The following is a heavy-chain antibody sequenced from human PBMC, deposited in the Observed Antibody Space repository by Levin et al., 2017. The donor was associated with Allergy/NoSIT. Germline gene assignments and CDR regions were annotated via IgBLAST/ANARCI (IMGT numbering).Heavy chain of an antibody. CDR3: AKDYVLINYDLWSGTCGH. Sequence: HPGGSLRLSCAASGFTFSSYAMSWVRQAPGKGLEWVSAISGSGGSTYYADSVKGRFTISRDNSKNTLYLQMNSLRAEDTAVYYCAKDYVLINYDLWSGTCGHWGQGTLVTVSS. D-gene: IGHD3-3*01. CDR2: ISGSGGST. CDR1: GFTFSSYA. J-gene: IGHJ4*02. V-gene: IGHV3-23*01.